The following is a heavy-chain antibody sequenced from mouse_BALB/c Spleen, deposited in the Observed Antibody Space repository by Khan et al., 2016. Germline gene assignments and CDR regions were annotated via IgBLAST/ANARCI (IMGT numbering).Heavy chain of an antibody. Sequence: EVQLQESGPGLVKPSQSLSLTCTVTGYSITSDYAWNWIRQFPGNKLEWMGHINYSGSTSYNPSLKSRISITRDTSKNQFFLQLNSVTTEDTATYYCARDYDGSSFFDYWGQGTTLTVSS. J-gene: IGHJ2*01. CDR1: GYSITSDYA. D-gene: IGHD1-1*01. CDR2: INYSGST. V-gene: IGHV3-2*02. CDR3: ARDYDGSSFFDY.